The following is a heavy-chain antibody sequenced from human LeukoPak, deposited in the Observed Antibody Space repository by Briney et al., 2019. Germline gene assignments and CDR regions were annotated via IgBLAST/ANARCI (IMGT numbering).Heavy chain of an antibody. Sequence: ASVKVSCKASGGTFGSYAISWVRQAPGQGLEWMGWINPNSGGTNYAQKFQGRVTMTRDTSISTAYMELSRLRSDDTAVYYCARDFYYGSGSYYVAYFDYWGQGTLVTVSS. CDR2: INPNSGGT. CDR3: ARDFYYGSGSYYVAYFDY. CDR1: GGTFGSYA. D-gene: IGHD3-10*01. V-gene: IGHV1-2*02. J-gene: IGHJ4*02.